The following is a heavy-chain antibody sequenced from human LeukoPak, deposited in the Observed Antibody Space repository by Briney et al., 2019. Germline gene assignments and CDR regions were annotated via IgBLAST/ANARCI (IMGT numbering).Heavy chain of an antibody. CDR1: GYTFTGYY. D-gene: IGHD5-24*01. CDR2: INPNSGGT. CDR3: ARDLGRDGYNYYS. Sequence: GASVKVSCKASGYTFTGYYMHWVRQAPGQGLEWMGRINPNSGGTNYAQKFQGRVTMTRNTSISTAYMEVSSLISDDTAVYYCARDLGRDGYNYYSWGQGTLVTVSS. V-gene: IGHV1-2*06. J-gene: IGHJ4*02.